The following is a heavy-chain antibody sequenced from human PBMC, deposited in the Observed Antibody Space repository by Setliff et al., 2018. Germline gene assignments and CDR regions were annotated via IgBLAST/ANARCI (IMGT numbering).Heavy chain of an antibody. CDR1: GGSFSTYY. CDR2: VYYSGAA. CDR3: ARGGTFRYFDY. V-gene: IGHV4-59*01. J-gene: IGHJ4*02. D-gene: IGHD5-12*01. Sequence: ETLSLTCTVPGGSFSTYYWSWIRQAPGKGLEWIGHVYYSGAANYNPSLKSRVTVSVDTSKNQFSLRLISVTAADTAVYYCARGGTFRYFDYWGQGTPVTVSS.